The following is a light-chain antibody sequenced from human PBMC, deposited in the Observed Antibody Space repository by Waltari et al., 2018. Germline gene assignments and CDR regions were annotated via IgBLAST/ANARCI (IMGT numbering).Light chain of an antibody. CDR2: DAS. V-gene: IGKV3-15*01. CDR3: QQYNNWPQT. CDR1: QSISSN. Sequence: EIVMTQSPATLSVSPGERATLSCRASQSISSNLACYQHRPGQAPRLLIYDASTRATGSPARFSGSGSGKEFTLTVSSLQSEDFSLYYCQQYNNWPQTFGQGTKVEIE. J-gene: IGKJ1*01.